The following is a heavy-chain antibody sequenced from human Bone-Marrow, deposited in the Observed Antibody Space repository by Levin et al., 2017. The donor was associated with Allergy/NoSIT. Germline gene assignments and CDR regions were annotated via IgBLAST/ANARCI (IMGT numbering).Heavy chain of an antibody. Sequence: GESLKISCKASGYTFTTYDIYWIRQTTGHGLEWVGWMNPINGNTGYGQKFQDRVAMTRNTTMSTAYLEVDSLTSEDTAIYYCTISTGWYDAFDIWGQGTMVTVSS. CDR3: TISTGWYDAFDI. CDR2: MNPINGNT. CDR1: GYTFTTYD. D-gene: IGHD6-19*01. V-gene: IGHV1-8*01. J-gene: IGHJ3*02.